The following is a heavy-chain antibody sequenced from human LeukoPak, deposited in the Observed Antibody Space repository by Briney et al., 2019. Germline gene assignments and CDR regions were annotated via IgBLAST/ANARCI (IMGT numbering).Heavy chain of an antibody. Sequence: GGSLRLSCAASGFTFSNYWMSWVRQAPGKGLEWVASIKQDGSEKHYVDSVKGRFTISRDNAKNSLYLQMNSLRAEDTAVYYCAKVFRSGWYRGPGLDDAFDIWGQGTMVTVSS. D-gene: IGHD6-19*01. CDR2: IKQDGSEK. V-gene: IGHV3-7*01. CDR1: GFTFSNYW. CDR3: AKVFRSGWYRGPGLDDAFDI. J-gene: IGHJ3*02.